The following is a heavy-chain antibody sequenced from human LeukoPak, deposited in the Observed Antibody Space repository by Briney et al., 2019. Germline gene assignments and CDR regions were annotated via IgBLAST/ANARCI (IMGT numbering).Heavy chain of an antibody. CDR3: ARDRFGMDV. CDR2: IGIGGDT. V-gene: IGHV3-13*01. Sequence: GGSLRLSCTAAGFTFNDFDFHWVRQGPGKGLDWVSAIGIGGDTHYSGSVKGRFTISRENAKNSLFLHMNNLRAGDTAVYYCARDRFGMDVWGRGTTVIVSS. CDR1: GFTFNDFD. J-gene: IGHJ6*02.